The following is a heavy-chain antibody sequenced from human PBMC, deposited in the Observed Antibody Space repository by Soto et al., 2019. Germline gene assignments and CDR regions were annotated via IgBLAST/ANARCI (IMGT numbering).Heavy chain of an antibody. Sequence: QVQLVESGGGVVQPGRSLRLSCAASGFTFSSYGMHWVRQATGKGLEWVAVISYDGSNKYYADSVKGRFTISRDNSKNTLYLQMNSLRAEDTAVYYCAKSSGMVGWGQGTLVTVSS. V-gene: IGHV3-30*18. CDR1: GFTFSSYG. D-gene: IGHD3-10*01. CDR3: AKSSGMVG. CDR2: ISYDGSNK. J-gene: IGHJ4*02.